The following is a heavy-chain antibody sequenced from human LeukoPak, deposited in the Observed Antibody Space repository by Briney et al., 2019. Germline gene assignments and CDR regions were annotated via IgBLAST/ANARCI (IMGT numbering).Heavy chain of an antibody. CDR3: AKDPVGTTVNWFGP. CDR1: GFTFNNYA. Sequence: PGGSLRLSCAASGFTFNNYAMSWVRQDPGKGLEWVSGISASGGTTYYADSVKGRFAISRDNSKNTLHLQMNSLRAEDSAIYYCAKDPVGTTVNWFGPWGQGTLVTVSS. V-gene: IGHV3-23*01. D-gene: IGHD4-11*01. J-gene: IGHJ5*02. CDR2: ISASGGTT.